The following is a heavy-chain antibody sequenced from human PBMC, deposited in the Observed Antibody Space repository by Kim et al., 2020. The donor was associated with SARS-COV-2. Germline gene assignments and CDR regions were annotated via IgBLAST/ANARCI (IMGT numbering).Heavy chain of an antibody. J-gene: IGHJ4*02. Sequence: GGSLRLSCAVSGFSFSSFALSWVRQAPGKGLEWVSLIFGGGHGAYYAESVKGRFTISRDNSRNTLFLQMSSLRAEDTAIYYCAKMAGHPVEDYYFDYWGQGALVTVSS. CDR2: IFGGGHGA. D-gene: IGHD6-19*01. CDR3: AKMAGHPVEDYYFDY. CDR1: GFSFSSFA. V-gene: IGHV3-23*03.